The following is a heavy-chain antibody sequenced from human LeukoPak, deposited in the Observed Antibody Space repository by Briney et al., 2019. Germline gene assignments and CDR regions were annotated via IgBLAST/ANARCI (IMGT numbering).Heavy chain of an antibody. CDR1: GYTFTSYG. Sequence: ASVKVSCKASGYTFTSYGISWVRQAPGQGLEWMGWISAYNGNTNYAQKLQGRVTMTTDTSTSTAYMELRSLRSDDTAVYYCARDGGNYYDSSGYYYNFDYWGQGTLVTVSS. CDR2: ISAYNGNT. D-gene: IGHD3-22*01. CDR3: ARDGGNYYDSSGYYYNFDY. V-gene: IGHV1-18*01. J-gene: IGHJ4*02.